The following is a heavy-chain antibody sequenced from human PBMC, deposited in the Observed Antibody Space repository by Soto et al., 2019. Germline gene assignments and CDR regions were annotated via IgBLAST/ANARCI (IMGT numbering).Heavy chain of an antibody. J-gene: IGHJ4*02. V-gene: IGHV4-30-4*01. CDR3: ARDQRNEDADFDY. CDR1: GGSIRNGAYY. CDR2: IYYRGNS. D-gene: IGHD1-1*01. Sequence: QMQLQASGPGLVKPSQTLTLTCTVSGGSIRNGAYYWSWSRHVPGKGLECIGYIYYRGNSHYNPSLESRVSISIAMAKTQFTLQMASVTAADTAIYLCARDQRNEDADFDYWGPGILVTVSS.